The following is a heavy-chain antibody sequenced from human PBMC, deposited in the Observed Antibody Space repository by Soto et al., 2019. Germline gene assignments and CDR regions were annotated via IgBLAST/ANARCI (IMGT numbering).Heavy chain of an antibody. CDR1: GDFISSYY. CDR3: ARGKSGYYPYFDN. V-gene: IGHV4-59*01. CDR2: VYYSGST. Sequence: TVSGDFISSYYWSWIRQPPGKGLEWIGYVYYSGSTNYNPSLKSRVTISVDTSKKQFSLKLRSVTAADTAVYFCARGKSGYYPYFDNWGQGTLVTVSS. J-gene: IGHJ4*02. D-gene: IGHD3-22*01.